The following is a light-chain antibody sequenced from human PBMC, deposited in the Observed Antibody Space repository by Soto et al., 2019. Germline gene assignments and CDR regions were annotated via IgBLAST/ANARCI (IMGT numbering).Light chain of an antibody. CDR3: QQYGSSGT. J-gene: IGKJ1*01. V-gene: IGKV3-20*01. CDR2: GAS. CDR1: QSVSNNY. Sequence: EIVLRQSLGTLYLSPGERATLSCRASQSVSNNYLAWYQQKPGQAPRLLIYGASNRATGIPDRFSGSGSGTDFTLTISRLEPEDFAVYYCQQYGSSGTFGQGTKVDIK.